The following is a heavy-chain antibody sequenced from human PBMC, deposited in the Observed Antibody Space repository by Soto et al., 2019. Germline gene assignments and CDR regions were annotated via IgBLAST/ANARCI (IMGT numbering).Heavy chain of an antibody. CDR2: VWYDGGNK. Sequence: QVQLVECGGGVDQPGRSLRLSCAASGFTFSSYGMHWVRQAPGKGLEWVALVWYDGGNKYYADSVKGRFTISRDNSKNTLYLQMNSLRDEDTAVYYCVRAAGYSGNDYVYYYGMDVWGQGTTVTVS. J-gene: IGHJ6*02. CDR1: GFTFSSYG. D-gene: IGHD5-12*01. CDR3: VRAAGYSGNDYVYYYGMDV. V-gene: IGHV3-33*01.